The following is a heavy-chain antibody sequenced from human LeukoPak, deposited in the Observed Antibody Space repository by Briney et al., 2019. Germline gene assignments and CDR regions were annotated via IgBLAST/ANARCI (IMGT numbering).Heavy chain of an antibody. Sequence: LSGGSLRLSCAASGFTFSSYAMHWVRQAPGKGLEWVAVISYDGSNKYYADSVKGRFTISRDNSKNTLYLQMNSLRAEDTAVYYCASVDTAMVPFDYWGQGTLVTVSS. CDR3: ASVDTAMVPFDY. CDR1: GFTFSSYA. V-gene: IGHV3-30-3*01. D-gene: IGHD5-18*01. J-gene: IGHJ4*02. CDR2: ISYDGSNK.